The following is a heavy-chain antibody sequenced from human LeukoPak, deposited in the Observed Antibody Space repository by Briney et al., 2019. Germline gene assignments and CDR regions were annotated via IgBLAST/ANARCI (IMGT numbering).Heavy chain of an antibody. CDR2: ISRNSGYI. CDR3: AKDHYSSSAYYFDY. V-gene: IGHV3-9*01. Sequence: PGRSLRLSCAASGFTFDDYAMHWVRQAPGKGLEWVSGISRNSGYIGYADSVKGRFTISRDNAKNSLYLQMNSLRAEDTALYYCAKDHYSSSAYYFDYWGQGTLVTVSS. CDR1: GFTFDDYA. D-gene: IGHD6-13*01. J-gene: IGHJ4*02.